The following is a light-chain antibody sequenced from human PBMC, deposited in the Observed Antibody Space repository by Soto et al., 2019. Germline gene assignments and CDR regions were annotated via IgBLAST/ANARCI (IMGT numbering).Light chain of an antibody. Sequence: DIQLTQSPYFLSASVGDRVTITCRASQGISSYLAWYQQKPGKAPKLLIYAASTLQSGVPSRFSDSGSGTEFTLTISSPQPKDFATYYCQQLNSYPYTFGQGTKVDIK. CDR2: AAS. V-gene: IGKV1-9*01. J-gene: IGKJ2*01. CDR1: QGISSY. CDR3: QQLNSYPYT.